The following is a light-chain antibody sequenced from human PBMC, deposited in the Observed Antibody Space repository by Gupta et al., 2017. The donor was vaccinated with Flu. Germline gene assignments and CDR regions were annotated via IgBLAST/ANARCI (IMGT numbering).Light chain of an antibody. CDR2: AAS. J-gene: IGKJ1*01. CDR3: RNDDRVPRT. Sequence: WYQQKPGKVPKLLIYAASTLASGVPYRFSGSGSGTDFTLKISRLQPEDVGTYYCRNDDRVPRTFGQGTKVDI. V-gene: IGKV1-27*01.